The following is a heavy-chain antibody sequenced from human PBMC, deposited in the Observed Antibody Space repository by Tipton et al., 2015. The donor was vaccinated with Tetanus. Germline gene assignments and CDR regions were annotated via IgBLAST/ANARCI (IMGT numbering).Heavy chain of an antibody. D-gene: IGHD3-22*01. CDR2: IPDRGST. Sequence: TLSLTCTVSDASISNDYWAWIRQAPGMGLEWIGYIPDRGSTDYNPSLKSRVTMSLDTSKKQFSLKLSSMTAADTAVYYCARDVRGFSYDSNGFYSPSYYFDSWGQGTLVTVSS. V-gene: IGHV4-59*01. J-gene: IGHJ4*02. CDR1: DASISNDY. CDR3: ARDVRGFSYDSNGFYSPSYYFDS.